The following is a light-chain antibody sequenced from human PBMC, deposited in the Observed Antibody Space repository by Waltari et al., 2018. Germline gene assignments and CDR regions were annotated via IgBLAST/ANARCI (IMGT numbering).Light chain of an antibody. Sequence: QPPLTQPASVSGSVGQSITISCTGTSDDIGTYNFVSWYQQYPGKAPKLILYDVTDRPSGISPRFSGSKSGNTASLIISGLQDEDEADYHCSSYTSSGTRVFGTGTTVTVL. CDR2: DVT. J-gene: IGLJ1*01. CDR1: SDDIGTYNF. CDR3: SSYTSSGTRV. V-gene: IGLV2-14*03.